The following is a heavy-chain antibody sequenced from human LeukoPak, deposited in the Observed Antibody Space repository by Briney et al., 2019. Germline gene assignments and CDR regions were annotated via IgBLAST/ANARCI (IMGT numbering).Heavy chain of an antibody. D-gene: IGHD1-26*01. CDR2: ISSSSSTI. J-gene: IGHJ4*02. CDR1: GFTFSDYY. CDR3: ANSQWELLYYFDY. Sequence: GGSLRLSCAASGFTFSDYYMSWIRQAPGKGLEWVSYISSSSSTIYYADSVKGRFTISRDNSKNTLYLQMNSLRAEDTAVYYCANSQWELLYYFDYWGQGTLVTVSS. V-gene: IGHV3-11*04.